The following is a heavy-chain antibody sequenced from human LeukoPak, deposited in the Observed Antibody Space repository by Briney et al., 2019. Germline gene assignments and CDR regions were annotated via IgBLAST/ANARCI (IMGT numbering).Heavy chain of an antibody. J-gene: IGHJ6*02. V-gene: IGHV3-15*01. CDR1: GFTFSNAW. Sequence: GGSLRLSCAASGFTFSNAWMSWVRQAPGKGLEWVGRIKSKTDGGTTDYAAPVKGRFTISRDDSKNTLYLQMNSLKTEDTAVYYCTTGLYSSSWYYYGMDVWGQGTTVTVSS. CDR3: TTGLYSSSWYYYGMDV. D-gene: IGHD6-13*01. CDR2: IKSKTDGGTT.